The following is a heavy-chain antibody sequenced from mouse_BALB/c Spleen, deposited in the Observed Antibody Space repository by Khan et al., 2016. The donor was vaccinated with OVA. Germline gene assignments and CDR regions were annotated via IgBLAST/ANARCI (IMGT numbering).Heavy chain of an antibody. CDR2: INPRSSYT. CDR1: GYTFTSNT. CDR3: ARRTTGYAMDY. Sequence: QVQLKQSGAELARPGASVKMSCKASGYTFTSNTMPWVQQRPGQGLEWIGYINPRSSYTNYNQKFKDKATVTADKSSSTAYMQLSSLTSEDSAVYYCARRTTGYAMDYWGQGTSVTVSS. V-gene: IGHV1-4*01. J-gene: IGHJ4*01. D-gene: IGHD2-14*01.